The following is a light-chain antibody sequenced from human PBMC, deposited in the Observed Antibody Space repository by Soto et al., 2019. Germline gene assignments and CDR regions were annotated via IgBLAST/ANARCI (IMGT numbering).Light chain of an antibody. CDR2: EVN. CDR1: NSDVGSHNY. Sequence: QSVLTQPASVSGAPGQSITISCTGTNSDVGSHNYVSWYQQHPGKAPKLIIFEVNSRPSGVSNRFSGSKHGSAASLTISGLQAEDEADYYCSSYSSKSTAYVFGGGTKVTV. J-gene: IGLJ1*01. V-gene: IGLV2-14*01. CDR3: SSYSSKSTAYV.